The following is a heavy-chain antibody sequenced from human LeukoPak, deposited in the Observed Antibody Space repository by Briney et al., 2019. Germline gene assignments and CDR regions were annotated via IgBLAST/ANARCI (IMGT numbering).Heavy chain of an antibody. Sequence: GRSLRLSCAASGFTFSSYGMHWVRQAPGKGLEWVAVISYDGSNKYYADSVKGRFTISRDNSKNTLYLQMNSLRAEDTAVYYRARATLAKYFSSTRCALDIWGQGTMVTVSS. CDR2: ISYDGSNK. J-gene: IGHJ3*02. D-gene: IGHD2-2*01. CDR1: GFTFSSYG. V-gene: IGHV3-30*03. CDR3: ARATLAKYFSSTRCALDI.